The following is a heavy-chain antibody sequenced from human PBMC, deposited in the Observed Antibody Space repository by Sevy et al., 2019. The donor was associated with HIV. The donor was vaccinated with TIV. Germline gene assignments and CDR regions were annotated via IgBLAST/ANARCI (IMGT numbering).Heavy chain of an antibody. V-gene: IGHV3-30-3*01. D-gene: IGHD3-22*01. CDR2: ISYDGSNK. CDR1: GFTFSSYA. CDR3: ARDAALSNYYDSSGYPNAFDI. Sequence: GGSLRLSCAASGFTFSSYAMHWVRQAPGKGLEWVAVISYDGSNKYYADSVKGRFTISRDNSKNTLYLQMNSLRAEDTAVYYCARDAALSNYYDSSGYPNAFDIWGQGTMVTVSS. J-gene: IGHJ3*02.